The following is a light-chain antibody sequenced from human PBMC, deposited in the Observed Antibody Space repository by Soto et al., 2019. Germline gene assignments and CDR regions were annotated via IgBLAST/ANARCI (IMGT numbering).Light chain of an antibody. CDR1: ISDVGGYNY. CDR2: EVS. J-gene: IGLJ1*01. V-gene: IGLV2-14*01. CDR3: SSYAGSYTFARNV. Sequence: QSVLTQPASVSGSPGQSITISCTGTISDVGGYNYVSWYQQHPGKAPKLMIYEVSNRPSGVSNRFSGSKSGNTASLTISGLQAEDEADYYCSSYAGSYTFARNVFGTGTKVTVL.